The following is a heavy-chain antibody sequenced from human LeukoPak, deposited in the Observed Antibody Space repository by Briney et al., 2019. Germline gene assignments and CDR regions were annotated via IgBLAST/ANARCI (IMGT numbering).Heavy chain of an antibody. CDR3: ARHRGYTYGPNWYFDL. Sequence: SETLSLTCTVSGVSISNYYWSWIRQPPGKGLEWIGYIFDSGSTNYNPSLKSRVTISVDTSKNQFPLKLNSVTAADTAVYYCARHRGYTYGPNWYFDLWGRGTLVTVSS. CDR1: GVSISNYY. V-gene: IGHV4-59*01. J-gene: IGHJ2*01. D-gene: IGHD5-18*01. CDR2: IFDSGST.